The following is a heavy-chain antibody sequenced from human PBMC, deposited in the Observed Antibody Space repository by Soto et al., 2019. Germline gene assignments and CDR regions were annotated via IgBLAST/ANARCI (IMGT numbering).Heavy chain of an antibody. D-gene: IGHD5-12*01. J-gene: IGHJ5*02. CDR1: CYV. CDR2: ISGSGGNT. V-gene: IGHV3-23*01. CDR3: ARGLTYNYSRCYPDA. Sequence: CYVVCRVRQAPGKGLEWVSAISGSGGNTYYADSVKGRFTISRDNSKNTLFLQMNSLRAEDTAVYYCARGLTYNYSRCYPDARGQGA.